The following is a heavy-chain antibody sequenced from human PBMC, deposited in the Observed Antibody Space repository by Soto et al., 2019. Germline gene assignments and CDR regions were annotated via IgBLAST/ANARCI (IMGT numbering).Heavy chain of an antibody. J-gene: IGHJ4*02. CDR2: ISGYSIYL. Sequence: GGSLSLSWATSGFLFRTYSMNWVRPAPGKGLEWISSISGYSIYLYYADSMKGRVTISRDNTKNSLHLQMDSLRPEDTAVYYCARWGDATGYYLDYWGQGTLVTVSS. V-gene: IGHV3-21*06. D-gene: IGHD3-9*01. CDR1: GFLFRTYS. CDR3: ARWGDATGYYLDY.